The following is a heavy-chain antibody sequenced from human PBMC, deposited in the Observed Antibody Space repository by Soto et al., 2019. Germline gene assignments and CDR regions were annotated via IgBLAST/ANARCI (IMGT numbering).Heavy chain of an antibody. V-gene: IGHV1-69*13. D-gene: IGHD6-13*01. J-gene: IGHJ5*02. CDR2: IIPIFGTA. Sequence: SVKVSCKASGGTFSSYAISWVRQAPGQGLEWMGGIIPIFGTANYAQKFQGRVTITADESTSTAYMELSSLRSEDTAVYYCATSSEIEAAVNWSDPWGQGTLVTVSS. CDR1: GGTFSSYA. CDR3: ATSSEIEAAVNWSDP.